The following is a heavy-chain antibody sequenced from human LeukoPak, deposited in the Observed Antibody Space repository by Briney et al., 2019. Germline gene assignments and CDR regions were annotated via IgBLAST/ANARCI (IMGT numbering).Heavy chain of an antibody. CDR3: ARDRGGVPSAKGAFYFDY. D-gene: IGHD2-2*01. CDR2: FYNSGST. CDR1: GGSISSYY. V-gene: IGHV4-4*07. Sequence: PSETLSLTCTVSGGSISSYYWSWIRQPAGKGLGWIGRFYNSGSTNYNPSLKSRVTMSVDTSNNQFSLKLSSVAAADTGVYFCARDRGGVPSAKGAFYFDYWGQGTLVTVSS. J-gene: IGHJ4*02.